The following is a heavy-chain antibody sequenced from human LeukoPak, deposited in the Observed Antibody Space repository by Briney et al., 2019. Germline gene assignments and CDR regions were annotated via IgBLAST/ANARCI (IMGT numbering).Heavy chain of an antibody. Sequence: ASVKVSCKASGYTFTSYVINWVRQATGQGPEWMGWMNPNSGNTGYAEKFQGRVTMTRNTSISTAYMELSSLTSEDTAVYYCARAEASRSSGKILGYWGQGTLVTVSS. J-gene: IGHJ4*02. D-gene: IGHD1-26*01. CDR2: MNPNSGNT. V-gene: IGHV1-8*01. CDR1: GYTFTSYV. CDR3: ARAEASRSSGKILGY.